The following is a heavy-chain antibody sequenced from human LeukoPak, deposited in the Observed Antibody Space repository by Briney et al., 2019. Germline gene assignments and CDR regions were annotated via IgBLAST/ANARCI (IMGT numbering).Heavy chain of an antibody. CDR3: ARDGGLHYYDSSGYPYWYFDL. V-gene: IGHV3-48*02. CDR1: GFTFSSYS. CDR2: ISSSSSTI. J-gene: IGHJ2*01. Sequence: GGSLRLSCAASGFTFSSYSMNWVRQAPGKGLEWVSYISSSSSTIYYADSVKGRFTISRDNAKNSLYLQMNSLRDEDTAVYYCARDGGLHYYDSSGYPYWYFDLWGRGTLVTVSS. D-gene: IGHD3-22*01.